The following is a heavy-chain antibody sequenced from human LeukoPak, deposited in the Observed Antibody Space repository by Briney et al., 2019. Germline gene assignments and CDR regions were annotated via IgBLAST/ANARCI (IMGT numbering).Heavy chain of an antibody. D-gene: IGHD3-9*01. V-gene: IGHV1-18*01. CDR1: GYTFTSYG. CDR3: ARTYDILTGYYPGYFDL. J-gene: IGHJ2*01. CDR2: ISAYNGNT. Sequence: GASVKVSCKASGYTFTSYGISWVRQAPGQGLEWMGWISAYNGNTNYAQKLQGRVTMTTDTSTSTAYMELRSLRSDDTAVYYCARTYDILTGYYPGYFDLWGRGTLVTVSS.